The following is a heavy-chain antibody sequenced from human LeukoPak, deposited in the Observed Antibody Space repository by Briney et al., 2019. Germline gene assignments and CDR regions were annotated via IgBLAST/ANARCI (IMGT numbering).Heavy chain of an antibody. CDR1: GFTFSSYG. V-gene: IGHV3-33*01. CDR3: ARTYSSGPGTGISY. J-gene: IGHJ4*02. CDR2: IWYDGSNK. Sequence: PGRSLRLSCAASGFTFSSYGMHRVRQAPGQGLEWVAVIWYDGSNKYYADSVEGRFTISRDNSKNTLYLQMNSLRAEDTAVYYCARTYSSGPGTGISYWGQGTLVTVSS. D-gene: IGHD6-19*01.